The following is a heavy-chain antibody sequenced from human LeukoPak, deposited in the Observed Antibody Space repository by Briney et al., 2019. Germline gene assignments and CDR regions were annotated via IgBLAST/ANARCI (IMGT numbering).Heavy chain of an antibody. D-gene: IGHD3-3*01. CDR1: GGSISSSKW. Sequence: SGTLSLTCAVSGGSISSSKWWSWARQSPGKGLEWIGEIYHTGSSNYNPSLKSRVTISLDKSKNQFSPKLNSVTAADTAVYFCARMESQGECDLDIWGQGTMVTVSS. J-gene: IGHJ3*02. CDR2: IYHTGSS. V-gene: IGHV4-4*02. CDR3: ARMESQGECDLDI.